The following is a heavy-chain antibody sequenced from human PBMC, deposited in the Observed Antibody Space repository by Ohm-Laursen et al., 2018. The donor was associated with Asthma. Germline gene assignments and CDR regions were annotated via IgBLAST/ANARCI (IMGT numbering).Heavy chain of an antibody. CDR2: ISSDGSNK. J-gene: IGHJ4*02. Sequence: SLRLSCSASGFTFSNYGFHWVRQAPGKRLEWVAVISSDGSNKFYGDSVKGRFTISRDDAKNTLYLQMNSLRVDDTAVYYCARGNLEGLQWGQGTLVTVSS. CDR1: GFTFSNYG. V-gene: IGHV3-30*03. CDR3: ARGNLEGLQ. D-gene: IGHD5-24*01.